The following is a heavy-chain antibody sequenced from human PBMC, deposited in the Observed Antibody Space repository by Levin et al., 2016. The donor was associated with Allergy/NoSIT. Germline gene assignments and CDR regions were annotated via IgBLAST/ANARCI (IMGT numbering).Heavy chain of an antibody. V-gene: IGHV3-23*01. J-gene: IGHJ3*02. Sequence: VRQAPGKGLEWVSGITGSGGSTYYADSVKGRFTISRDNSKNTLYLQMNSLRAEDTAVYYCAKVDYIVGKHHTFDIWGQGTMVTVSS. CDR3: AKVDYIVGKHHTFDI. D-gene: IGHD1-26*01. CDR2: ITGSGGST.